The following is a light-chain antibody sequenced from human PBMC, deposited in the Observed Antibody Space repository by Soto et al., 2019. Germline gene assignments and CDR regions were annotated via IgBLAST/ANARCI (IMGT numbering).Light chain of an antibody. J-gene: IGLJ2*01. V-gene: IGLV7-46*01. CDR1: TGADTSGHY. CDR3: LLSYSGARSRV. Sequence: QAVVTQEPSLTVSPGGTVTLTCGSSTGADTSGHYPYWFQQKPGQAPRTLIYDTSNKHSWTPARFSGSLLGGKAALTLSGAQPEDEAEYYCLLSYSGARSRVLGGGTKVTVL. CDR2: DTS.